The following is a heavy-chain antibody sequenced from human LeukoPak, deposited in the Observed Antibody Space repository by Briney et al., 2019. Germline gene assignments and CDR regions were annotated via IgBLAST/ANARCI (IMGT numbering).Heavy chain of an antibody. CDR2: TYYRSKWYT. J-gene: IGHJ5*02. CDR3: ARGVSNTRGDWLDP. Sequence: SQTLSLTCAIFGDSVSSNTAAWNWVRQSPSRGPEWLGRTYYRSKWYTDYALSLRSRMTIKPDTSKNQFSLLLNSVTPEDTAVYYCARGVSNTRGDWLDPWGRGTLVTVSS. D-gene: IGHD5/OR15-5a*01. CDR1: GDSVSSNTAA. V-gene: IGHV6-1*01.